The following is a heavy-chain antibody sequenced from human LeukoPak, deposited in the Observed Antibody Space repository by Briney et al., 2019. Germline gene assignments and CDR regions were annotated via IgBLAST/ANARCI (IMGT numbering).Heavy chain of an antibody. CDR2: IKSKTDGGTT. Sequence: GGSLRLSCAASGFTFSSYGMHWVRQAPGKGLEWVGRIKSKTDGGTTDYAAPVKGRLTISRDDSKNTLYLQMNRLKTEDTAVYYCTTDPMNIVVVPGYWGQGTLVTVSS. J-gene: IGHJ4*02. D-gene: IGHD2-2*01. CDR3: TTDPMNIVVVPGY. V-gene: IGHV3-15*01. CDR1: GFTFSSYG.